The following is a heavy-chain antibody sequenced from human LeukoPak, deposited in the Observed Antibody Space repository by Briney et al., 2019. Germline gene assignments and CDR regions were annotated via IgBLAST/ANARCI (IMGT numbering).Heavy chain of an antibody. CDR2: IWYDGSKK. D-gene: IGHD3/OR15-3a*01. CDR1: GFTFSNYD. Sequence: GGSLRLSCVASGFTFSNYDIHWVRQAPGKGLEWVAVIWYDGSKKYYADSVKGRFTISRDNSKNTLYLQMNSLRAEDTAVYYCARDFGTGDYWGQGTLVTVSS. CDR3: ARDFGTGDY. V-gene: IGHV3-33*01. J-gene: IGHJ4*02.